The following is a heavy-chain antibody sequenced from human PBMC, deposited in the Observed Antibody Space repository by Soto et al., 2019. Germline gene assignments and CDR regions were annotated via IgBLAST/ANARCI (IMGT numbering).Heavy chain of an antibody. Sequence: QVQVVQSGAEVKKPGSSVKVSCKVSGDTFTNFAISWVRQAPGQGLEWMGGIIPMFDTQHYGQNFRGSVTITGDGAMTTADMKMNGLRSADRAVYYCAAGGHNDGYNYYHGMDVWGQGTTVSVS. CDR1: GDTFTNFA. CDR3: AAGGHNDGYNYYHGMDV. CDR2: IIPMFDTQ. J-gene: IGHJ6*02. D-gene: IGHD5-18*01. V-gene: IGHV1-69*19.